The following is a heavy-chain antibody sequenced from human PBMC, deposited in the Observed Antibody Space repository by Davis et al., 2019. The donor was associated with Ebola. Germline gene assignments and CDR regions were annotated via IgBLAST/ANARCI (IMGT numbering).Heavy chain of an antibody. CDR3: AKHSSSWSFDY. V-gene: IGHV3-11*01. J-gene: IGHJ4*01. CDR1: GFTFTDYY. CDR2: ITSSGSNI. Sequence: PGGSLRLSCAASGFTFTDYYMSWIRQAPGKGLEWLSYITSSGSNIYYADSVKGRFTMSRDNAKNSLYLQMNSLRAEDTAVYYCAKHSSSWSFDYWGQGTLVTVSS. D-gene: IGHD6-13*01.